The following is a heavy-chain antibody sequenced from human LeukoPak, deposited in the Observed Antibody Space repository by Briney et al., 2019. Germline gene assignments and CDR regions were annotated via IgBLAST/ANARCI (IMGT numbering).Heavy chain of an antibody. D-gene: IGHD5-12*01. CDR2: IIPIFGTA. CDR3: ARFLVAAGYFDY. CDR1: GGTFSSYA. Sequence: SVKVSCKASGGTFSSYAISWVRQAPGQGLEWMGGIIPIFGTANYAQKFQGRVTITADKSTSTAYMELSSLRSEDTAVYYCARFLVAAGYFDYWGRGTLVTVPS. V-gene: IGHV1-69*06. J-gene: IGHJ4*02.